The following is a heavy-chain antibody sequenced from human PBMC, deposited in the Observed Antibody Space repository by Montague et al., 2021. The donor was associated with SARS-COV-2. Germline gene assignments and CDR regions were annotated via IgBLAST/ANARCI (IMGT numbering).Heavy chain of an antibody. CDR2: IYYSGST. J-gene: IGHJ4*02. CDR3: ARRESMVRGVIITFSSPFDY. D-gene: IGHD3-10*01. CDR1: GGSISSSSYY. V-gene: IGHV4-39*01. Sequence: SETLSLTCTVSGGSISSSSYYWGWIRQPPGKGLEWIGSIYYSGSTYSNPSLKSRVTISVDTSKNQFSLKLSSVTAADTAVYYCARRESMVRGVIITFSSPFDYWGQGTLVTVSS.